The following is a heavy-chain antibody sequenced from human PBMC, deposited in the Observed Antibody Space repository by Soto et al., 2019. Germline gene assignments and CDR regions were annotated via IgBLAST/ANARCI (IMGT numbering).Heavy chain of an antibody. J-gene: IGHJ5*02. CDR2: ISHTGSRT. D-gene: IGHD4-4*01. V-gene: IGHV4-38-2*01. Sequence: PSETLSPTCAVSGYSITSGYYWVWIRQSPGKGLEWIGSISHTGSRTYYNPSLESRVTITVETSRNQFSLKLTSVTAADTAVYSCARATITTRGAGWFDPWGQGTLVTVSS. CDR3: ARATITTRGAGWFDP. CDR1: GYSITSGYY.